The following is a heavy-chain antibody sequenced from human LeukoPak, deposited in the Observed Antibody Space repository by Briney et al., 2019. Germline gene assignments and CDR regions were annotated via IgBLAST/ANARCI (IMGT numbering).Heavy chain of an antibody. CDR3: ARDVGYDSSGYGIDY. J-gene: IGHJ4*02. D-gene: IGHD3-22*01. V-gene: IGHV1-46*01. Sequence: TSVKVSCKASGYTFTSYYMHWVRQAPGQGLEWMGIINPSGGSTSYAQKFQGRVTMTRDTSTSTVYMELSSLRSEDTAVYYCARDVGYDSSGYGIDYWGQGTLVTVSS. CDR2: INPSGGST. CDR1: GYTFTSYY.